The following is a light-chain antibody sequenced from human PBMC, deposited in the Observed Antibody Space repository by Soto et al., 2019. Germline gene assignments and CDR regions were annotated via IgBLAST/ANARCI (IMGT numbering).Light chain of an antibody. CDR1: QSVRSS. CDR3: QQDNSWPET. V-gene: IGKV3-15*01. Sequence: IEVNQPLFTLSASAGDTPTLFCRASQSVRSSLAWYQQKPGQAPRLFIYDASTRATGIPARFSGSGSGTEFTLTISSLQSEDFAVYYCQQDNSWPETFGQGTKVEI. CDR2: DAS. J-gene: IGKJ1*01.